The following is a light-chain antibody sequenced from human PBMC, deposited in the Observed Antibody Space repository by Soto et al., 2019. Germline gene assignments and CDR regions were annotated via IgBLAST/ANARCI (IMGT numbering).Light chain of an antibody. CDR1: QGISSA. V-gene: IGKV1-13*02. CDR3: QHFHSYPIT. J-gene: IGKJ5*01. CDR2: DAS. Sequence: AIQLTQSPSSLSASVGDRVPITCRASQGISSALAWYQQKPGKPPNFVISDASVLQTGVPSRFSGSGSATDFTLTISSLQPEDFATYYCQHFHSYPITFGQGTRLEIK.